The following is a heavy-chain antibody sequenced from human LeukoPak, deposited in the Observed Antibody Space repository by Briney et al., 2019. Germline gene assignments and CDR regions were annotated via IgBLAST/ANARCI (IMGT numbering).Heavy chain of an antibody. CDR2: ISGSGGSI. Sequence: RAGGSLRLSCAASGFIFSSYAMSWVRQAPGKGLEWVSVISGSGGSIYDADSVKGRFTISRDNSKNTLYLQMNSLRVEDTAVYYCAKDRTGLLWFGELLYYFDYWGQGTLVTVSS. J-gene: IGHJ4*02. V-gene: IGHV3-23*01. CDR3: AKDRTGLLWFGELLYYFDY. D-gene: IGHD3-10*01. CDR1: GFIFSSYA.